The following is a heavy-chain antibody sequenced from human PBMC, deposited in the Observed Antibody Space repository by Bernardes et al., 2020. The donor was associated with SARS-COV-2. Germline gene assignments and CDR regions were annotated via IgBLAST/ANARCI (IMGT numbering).Heavy chain of an antibody. D-gene: IGHD4-4*01. J-gene: IGHJ6*02. V-gene: IGHV3-21*01. CDR2: ISSSSSYI. Sequence: GGSLRLSCAASGFTVSSNYMSWVRQAPGKGLEWVSSISSSSSYIYYADSVKGRFTISRDNAKNSLYLQMNSMRAEDTAVYYCARHSNYYYYYGMDVWGQGTTVTVSS. CDR3: ARHSNYYYYYGMDV. CDR1: GFTVSSNY.